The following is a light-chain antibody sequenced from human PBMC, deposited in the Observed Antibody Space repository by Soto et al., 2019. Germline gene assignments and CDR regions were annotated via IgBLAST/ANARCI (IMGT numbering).Light chain of an antibody. CDR2: DVV. Sequence: QSVLTQPASVSGSPGQSITISCTGTSSGVGGFNSVSWYQLRPGTAPKLILYDVVDRPSGVSYRFSGSKSGNTASLTISGLQAAYVAEYFCSSYTSTMTNVFGSGTKVTVL. CDR3: SSYTSTMTNV. J-gene: IGLJ1*01. V-gene: IGLV2-14*03. CDR1: SSGVGGFNS.